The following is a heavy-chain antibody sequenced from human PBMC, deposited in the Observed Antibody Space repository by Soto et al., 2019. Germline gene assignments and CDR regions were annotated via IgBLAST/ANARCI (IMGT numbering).Heavy chain of an antibody. V-gene: IGHV3-30*04. CDR1: GFIFKNYA. D-gene: IGHD6-6*01. CDR3: TKSSGGSSSVGMDY. Sequence: GGSLRLSCAVSGFIFKNYALNWVRQAPGKGLEWVASITRDGYNKYYADSVKGQFTISRDNSKNTLSLQMTALRVEDSSVYYCTKSSGGSSSVGMDYWGPGTLVTVSS. J-gene: IGHJ4*02. CDR2: ITRDGYNK.